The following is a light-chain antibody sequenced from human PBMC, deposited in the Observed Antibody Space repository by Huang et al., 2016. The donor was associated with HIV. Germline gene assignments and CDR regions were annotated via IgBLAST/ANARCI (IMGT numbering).Light chain of an antibody. J-gene: IGKJ4*01. V-gene: IGKV3-11*01. Sequence: EIVLTQSPATLSLSPGERATLSCRASQSVSNFLAWYQHKPGQAPRFLIYDAYNRAPGTRARGSGSGAETDFTLTISKLEPEDFAVYYRQQRTTWPLTFGGGTKVEIK. CDR1: QSVSNF. CDR2: DAY. CDR3: QQRTTWPLT.